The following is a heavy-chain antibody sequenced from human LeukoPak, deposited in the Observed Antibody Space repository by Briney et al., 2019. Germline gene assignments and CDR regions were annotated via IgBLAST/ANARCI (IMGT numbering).Heavy chain of an antibody. CDR2: IYHSGST. Sequence: SETLSLTCTVSGGSISSGGYYWSWIRQPPGKGLEWIGYIYHSGSTYYNPSLKSRVTISVDRSKNQFSLKLSSVTAADTAVYYCARGVREKELELHPSLIDYWGQGTLVTVSS. D-gene: IGHD1-7*01. CDR3: ARGVREKELELHPSLIDY. CDR1: GGSISSGGYY. V-gene: IGHV4-30-2*01. J-gene: IGHJ4*02.